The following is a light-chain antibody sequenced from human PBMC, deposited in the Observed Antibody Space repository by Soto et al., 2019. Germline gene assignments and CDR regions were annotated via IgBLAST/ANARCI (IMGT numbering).Light chain of an antibody. V-gene: IGKV3-11*01. Sequence: EIVLTQSPATLSLSPGERATLSCRASQSVSSFLAWYQQKPGQAPRLLIYDASNRATGIPARFSGSGSGTDFTLTISSLEPEDFAVYYCQQRSDXPPGGTFGGGTKVDNK. CDR2: DAS. J-gene: IGKJ4*01. CDR1: QSVSSF. CDR3: QQRSDXPPGGT.